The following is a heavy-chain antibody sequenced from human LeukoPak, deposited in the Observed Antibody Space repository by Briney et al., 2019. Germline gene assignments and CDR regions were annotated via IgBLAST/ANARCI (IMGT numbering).Heavy chain of an antibody. J-gene: IGHJ4*02. CDR3: ARGTEDIVLMVHAIGYYFDY. V-gene: IGHV4-31*03. CDR2: IYYSGST. Sequence: KPSQTLSLTCTVSGGSISSGGYYWSWIRQHPGKGLEWIVYIYYSGSTYYNPSLKSRVTISVDTSKNQFSLKLSSVTAADTAVYYCARGTEDIVLMVHAIGYYFDYWGQGTLVTVSS. CDR1: GGSISSGGYY. D-gene: IGHD2-8*01.